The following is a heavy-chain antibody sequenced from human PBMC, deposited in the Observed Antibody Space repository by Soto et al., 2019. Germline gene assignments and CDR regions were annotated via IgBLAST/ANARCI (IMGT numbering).Heavy chain of an antibody. Sequence: SLRLSCTASGFTFGDYTLSWFRRAPGKGLEWVGFIRSKAYGGTTQYAASVKGRFSISRDDSKSIAYLQMNSLKTEDTAVYFCSRDPYYSDSRPNRDRFDYWGQGTLVTVSS. CDR1: GFTFGDYT. J-gene: IGHJ4*02. V-gene: IGHV3-49*03. CDR2: IRSKAYGGTT. CDR3: SRDPYYSDSRPNRDRFDY. D-gene: IGHD3-22*01.